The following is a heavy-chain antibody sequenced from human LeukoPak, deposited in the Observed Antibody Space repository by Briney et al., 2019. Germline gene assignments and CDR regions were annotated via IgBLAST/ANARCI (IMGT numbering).Heavy chain of an antibody. CDR3: ARVIGPRGFSGKYYFDY. V-gene: IGHV4-31*03. Sequence: SETLSLTCTVSGGSISSGGYYWSWLRQHPGKGLEWIGYIYYSGSTYYNPSFKSRVTISVDTSKNQFSLKLSSVTAADTAVYYCARVIGPRGFSGKYYFDYWGQGTLVTVSS. CDR2: IYYSGST. J-gene: IGHJ4*02. CDR1: GGSISSGGYY. D-gene: IGHD3-10*01.